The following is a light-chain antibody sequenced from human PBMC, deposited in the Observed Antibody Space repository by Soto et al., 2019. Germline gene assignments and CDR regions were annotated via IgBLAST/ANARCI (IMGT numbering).Light chain of an antibody. Sequence: QSALPQPRSVSGSPGQSVTISCTGSSSDVGGSNFVSWYQQHPVKAPKLVIYDVSKRPSGVPDRFSGSKSGNTASLTISGLQAEDEADYYCCSYAGNALWVFGGGTKVT. V-gene: IGLV2-11*01. J-gene: IGLJ3*02. CDR1: SSDVGGSNF. CDR3: CSYAGNALWV. CDR2: DVS.